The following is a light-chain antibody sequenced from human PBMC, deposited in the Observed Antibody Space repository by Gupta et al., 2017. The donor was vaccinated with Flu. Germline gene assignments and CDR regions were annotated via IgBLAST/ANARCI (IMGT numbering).Light chain of an antibody. J-gene: IGKJ2*01. CDR2: GAS. V-gene: IGKV3-20*01. CDR3: QQDGSSTQT. Sequence: GTLSLSPGERATLSCRASQSVRSSYLAWYQQKPGQAPRLLIYGASSRATGIPDRFSGSGSGTDFTLTISRLEPEDFAVYYCQQDGSSTQTFGQGTKLEIK. CDR1: QSVRSSY.